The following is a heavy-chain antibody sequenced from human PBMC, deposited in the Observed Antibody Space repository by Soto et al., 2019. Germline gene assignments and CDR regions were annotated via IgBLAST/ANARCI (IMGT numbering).Heavy chain of an antibody. CDR1: GFTFTTYD. CDR3: ARSSVDDYSPNWFDP. Sequence: GASVKVSCKASGFTFTTYDIDWVRQATGQGLEWMGWMNPNSGNSGYAQKFQGRITMTRDTSISTVYMELSSLRAEDTAVYYCARSSVDDYSPNWFDPWGQGTLVTVS. V-gene: IGHV1-8*01. CDR2: MNPNSGNS. J-gene: IGHJ5*02. D-gene: IGHD4-4*01.